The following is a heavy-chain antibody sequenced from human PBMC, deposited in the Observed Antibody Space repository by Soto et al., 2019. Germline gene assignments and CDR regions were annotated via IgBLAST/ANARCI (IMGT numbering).Heavy chain of an antibody. CDR2: ISAYNGDT. CDR1: GYTFTKYG. V-gene: IGHV1-18*01. D-gene: IGHD2-15*01. J-gene: IGHJ4*02. CDR3: ASGYCSGGICYPNGF. Sequence: QVQLVQSGAEVKKPGASVKVSCKASGYTFTKYGITWVRQAPGQGLEWMGWISAYNGDTNYAQKLQGRVTMNTDTSTTTADMEQRGLTSDDTAVYYCASGYCSGGICYPNGFWGQGTLVIFSS.